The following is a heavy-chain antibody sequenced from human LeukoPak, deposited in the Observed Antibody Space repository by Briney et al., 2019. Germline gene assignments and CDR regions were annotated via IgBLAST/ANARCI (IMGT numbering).Heavy chain of an antibody. Sequence: GGSLRLSCAASGFTFSSYSMNWVRQAPGKGLEWVSSISSSSSYIYYADSVKGRFTISRDNAKNSLYLQMNSLRAEDTAVYYCARAFGGADQFAYWGQGTLVTVSS. CDR3: ARAFGGADQFAY. J-gene: IGHJ4*02. D-gene: IGHD3-10*01. CDR1: GFTFSSYS. CDR2: ISSSSSYI. V-gene: IGHV3-21*01.